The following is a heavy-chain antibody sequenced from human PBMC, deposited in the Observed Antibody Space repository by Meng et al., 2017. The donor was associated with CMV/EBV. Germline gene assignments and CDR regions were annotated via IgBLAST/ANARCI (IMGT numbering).Heavy chain of an antibody. CDR3: ASLLGIYYGMDV. D-gene: IGHD6-13*01. CDR1: GFTFSSSS. V-gene: IGHV3-21*01. CDR2: ISSSSSYI. J-gene: IGHJ6*02. Sequence: LSLTCAASGFTFSSSSMNWVRPAPGKGLEWVSSISSSSSYIYYADSVKGRFTISRDNAKNSLYLQMNSLRAEDTAVYYCASLLGIYYGMDVWGQGTTVTVSS.